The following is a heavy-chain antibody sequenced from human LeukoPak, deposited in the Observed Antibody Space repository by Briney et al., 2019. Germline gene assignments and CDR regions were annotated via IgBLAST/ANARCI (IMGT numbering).Heavy chain of an antibody. CDR1: GFTFSSYW. CDR3: ARDRNGYYRLNPDNWFDP. Sequence: GGSLRLSCAASGFTFSSYWTHWVRQAPGKGLVWVSRINSDGSSTSYADSVKGRFTISRDNAKNTLYLQMNSLRAEDTAVYYCARDRNGYYRLNPDNWFDPWGQGTLVTVSS. V-gene: IGHV3-74*01. D-gene: IGHD3-22*01. J-gene: IGHJ5*02. CDR2: INSDGSST.